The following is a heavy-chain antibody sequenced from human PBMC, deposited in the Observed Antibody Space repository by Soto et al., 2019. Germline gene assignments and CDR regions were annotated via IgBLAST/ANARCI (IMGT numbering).Heavy chain of an antibody. J-gene: IGHJ1*01. CDR1: GFSLTSTGVG. Sequence: SGPTLVNPTQTLTVTCSFSGFSLTSTGVGVGWFRQPPGEALEWLAVIYWNDDKRFSPSLKSRLTITKDTSKNQVVLTMTNTDPTDTATYYCAQRSRQWQYLQHWGQGTLVTVSS. D-gene: IGHD6-19*01. CDR2: IYWNDDK. CDR3: AQRSRQWQYLQH. V-gene: IGHV2-5*01.